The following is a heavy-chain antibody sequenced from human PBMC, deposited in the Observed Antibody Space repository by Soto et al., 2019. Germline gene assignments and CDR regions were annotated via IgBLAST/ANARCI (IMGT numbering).Heavy chain of an antibody. CDR3: AREIDGYRRQHWFDP. J-gene: IGHJ5*02. D-gene: IGHD5-12*01. CDR1: GGTFSSYA. CDR2: IIPIFGTA. Sequence: SVKVSCKASGGTFSSYAISWVRQAPGQGLEWMGGIIPIFGTANYAQKFQGRVTITADESTSTAYMELSSLRSEDTAVYYCAREIDGYRRQHWFDPWGQGTLVTVSS. V-gene: IGHV1-69*13.